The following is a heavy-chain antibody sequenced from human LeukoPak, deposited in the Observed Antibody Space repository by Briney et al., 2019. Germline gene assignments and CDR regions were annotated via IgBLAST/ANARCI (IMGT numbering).Heavy chain of an antibody. Sequence: ASVKVSCKASGYTFTGYYMRWVRQAPGQGLEWMGWINPNSGGTNYAQKFQGRVTMTRDTSISTAYMELSRLRSDDTAVYYCARDEAGYSYGYGMFDYWGQGTLVTVSS. CDR3: ARDEAGYSYGYGMFDY. V-gene: IGHV1-2*02. D-gene: IGHD5-18*01. J-gene: IGHJ4*02. CDR2: INPNSGGT. CDR1: GYTFTGYY.